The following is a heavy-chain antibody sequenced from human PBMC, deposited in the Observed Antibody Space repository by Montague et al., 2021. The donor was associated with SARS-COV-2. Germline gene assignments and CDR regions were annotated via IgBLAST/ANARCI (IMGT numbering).Heavy chain of an antibody. J-gene: IGHJ5*02. Sequence: SLRLSCAASGFTFSSYSMNWVRQAPGKGLEWVSSISSSSSYIYYADSVKGRFTISRDNAKNSLYLQMSSLRAEDTAVYYCARAGDIVVVPAVDWFDPWGQGTLVTVSS. V-gene: IGHV3-21*01. D-gene: IGHD2-2*01. CDR2: ISSSSSYI. CDR3: ARAGDIVVVPAVDWFDP. CDR1: GFTFSSYS.